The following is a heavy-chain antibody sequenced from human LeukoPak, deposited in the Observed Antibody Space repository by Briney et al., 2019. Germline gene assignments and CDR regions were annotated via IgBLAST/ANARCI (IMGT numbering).Heavy chain of an antibody. CDR2: ISYDGSNK. CDR1: GFTFSSYG. D-gene: IGHD7-27*01. CDR3: AKPPTGAADIRDY. V-gene: IGHV3-30*18. J-gene: IGHJ4*02. Sequence: GGSLRLSCAASGFTFSSYGMHWVRQAPGKGLEWVAVISYDGSNKYYADSVKGRFTISRDNSKNMLYLQLNSLRAEDTAVYFCAKPPTGAADIRDYWGQGTLVTVSS.